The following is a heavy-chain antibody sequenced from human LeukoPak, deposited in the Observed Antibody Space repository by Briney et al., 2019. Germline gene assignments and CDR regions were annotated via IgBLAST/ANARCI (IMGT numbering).Heavy chain of an antibody. J-gene: IGHJ3*02. CDR2: ISSSSSYI. CDR1: GFTFSSYG. CDR3: ARYSGSYYYGDAFDI. Sequence: GGSLRLSCAASGFTFSSYGMHWVRQAPGKGLEWVSSISSSSSYIYYADSVKGRFTISRDNAKNSLYLQMNSLRAEDTAVYYCARYSGSYYYGDAFDIWGQGTMVTVSS. D-gene: IGHD1-26*01. V-gene: IGHV3-21*01.